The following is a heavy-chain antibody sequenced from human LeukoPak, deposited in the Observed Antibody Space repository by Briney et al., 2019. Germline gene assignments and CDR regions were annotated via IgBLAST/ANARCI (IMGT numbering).Heavy chain of an antibody. CDR2: INHSGST. CDR3: AKHDRTVTTIGAFDV. V-gene: IGHV4-34*01. D-gene: IGHD4-17*01. J-gene: IGHJ3*01. Sequence: PSETLSLTCAVYGGSFSGYYWSWIRQPPGKGLEWIGEINHSGSTNYNPSLKSRVTISVDTSKNQLSLKLTSVTAADTAVYYCAKHDRTVTTIGAFDVWGQGTMVIASS. CDR1: GGSFSGYY.